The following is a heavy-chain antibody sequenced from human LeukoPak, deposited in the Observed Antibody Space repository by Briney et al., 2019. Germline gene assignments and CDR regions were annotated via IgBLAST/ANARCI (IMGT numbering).Heavy chain of an antibody. CDR2: INAGNGNT. CDR3: ARDPLGVWGSYRDLFDY. J-gene: IGHJ4*02. CDR1: GYAFTSYA. Sequence: ASVKVSCKASGYAFTSYAMHWVRQAPGQRLEWMGWINAGNGNTKYSQKFQGRVTITRDTSASTAYMELSSLRSEDTAVYYCARDPLGVWGSYRDLFDYWGQGTLVTVSS. D-gene: IGHD3-16*02. V-gene: IGHV1-3*01.